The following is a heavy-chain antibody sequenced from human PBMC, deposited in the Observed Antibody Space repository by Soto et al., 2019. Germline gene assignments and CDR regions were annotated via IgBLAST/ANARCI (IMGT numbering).Heavy chain of an antibody. CDR3: ERRVSDGYNYGFFDY. D-gene: IGHD5-12*01. CDR2: IYYTGNT. Sequence: SETLSLTCTVSGGSVSTSSSYWGWIRQPPGKGLEWIGDIYYTGNTDYNPSLKSRVTISVDTSKNHFSLTLNSVTAADTAVYYCERRVSDGYNYGFFDYWGQGTLVTVSS. V-gene: IGHV4-39*02. J-gene: IGHJ4*02. CDR1: GGSVSTSSSY.